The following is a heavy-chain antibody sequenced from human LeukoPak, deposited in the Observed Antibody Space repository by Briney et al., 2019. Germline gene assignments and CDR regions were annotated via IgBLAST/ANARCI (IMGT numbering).Heavy chain of an antibody. J-gene: IGHJ6*02. D-gene: IGHD5-12*01. CDR2: INPSGGST. CDR3: AREGTDIVATSPDYYDGMDV. V-gene: IGHV1-46*02. Sequence: ASVKVSCKASGGTFNSYAISWVRQAPGQGLEWMGIINPSGGSTSYAQKFQGRVTMTRDTSTSTVYMELSSLRSEDTAVYYCAREGTDIVATSPDYYDGMDVWGQGTTVTVPS. CDR1: GGTFNSYA.